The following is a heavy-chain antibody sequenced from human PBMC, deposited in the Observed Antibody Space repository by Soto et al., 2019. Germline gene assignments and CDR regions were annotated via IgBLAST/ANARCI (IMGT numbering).Heavy chain of an antibody. Sequence: GGSLRLSCAASGFTVSSNYMSWVRQAPGKGPEWVSVIYSGGSTYYADSVKGRFTISRDNSKNTLYLQMNSLRAEDTAVYYCARLGHYYDSSGYQSWGQGTLVTVSS. CDR2: IYSGGST. D-gene: IGHD3-22*01. J-gene: IGHJ5*02. CDR3: ARLGHYYDSSGYQS. CDR1: GFTVSSNY. V-gene: IGHV3-53*01.